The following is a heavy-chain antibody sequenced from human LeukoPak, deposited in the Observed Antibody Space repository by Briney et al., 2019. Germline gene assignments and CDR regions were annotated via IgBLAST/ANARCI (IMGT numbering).Heavy chain of an antibody. Sequence: SETLSLTCTVSGGSISSGSYYWSWIRQPAGKGLEWIGRIYTSGSTNYNPSLKSRVTISVDTSKNQFSLKLSSVTAADTAVYYCARHNEGDYYGSGSFSWFDPWGQGTLVTVSS. CDR2: IYTSGST. V-gene: IGHV4-61*02. CDR1: GGSISSGSYY. CDR3: ARHNEGDYYGSGSFSWFDP. D-gene: IGHD3-10*01. J-gene: IGHJ5*02.